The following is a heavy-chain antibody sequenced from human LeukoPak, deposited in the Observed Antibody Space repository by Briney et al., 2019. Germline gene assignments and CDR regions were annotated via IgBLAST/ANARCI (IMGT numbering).Heavy chain of an antibody. CDR3: ARCGSNSPLAGYYYMDV. J-gene: IGHJ6*03. CDR2: IYYSGST. V-gene: IGHV4-39*01. Sequence: SETLSLTCTVSGGSISSSSYYWGWLRQPPGKGLEWIGSIYYSGSTYYNPSLKSRVTISVDTSKNQFSLKLGSVTAADTAVYYCARCGSNSPLAGYYYMDVWSKGTTVTVSS. D-gene: IGHD2-15*01. CDR1: GGSISSSSYY.